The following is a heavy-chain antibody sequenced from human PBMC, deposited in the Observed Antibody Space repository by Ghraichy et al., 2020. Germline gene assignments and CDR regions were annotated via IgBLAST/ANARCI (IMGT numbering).Heavy chain of an antibody. Sequence: GESLRLSCAASGFTFKAYGMHWVRQAPGKGLEWVSRINNAGNDTTSADSVKGRFTVSRDNAENTIFLQMNSLRAEDTAVYYCASVGPFRRMDVWGKGTTVTVSS. CDR3: ASVGPFRRMDV. CDR1: GFTFKAYG. V-gene: IGHV3-74*01. D-gene: IGHD1-26*01. CDR2: INNAGNDT. J-gene: IGHJ6*03.